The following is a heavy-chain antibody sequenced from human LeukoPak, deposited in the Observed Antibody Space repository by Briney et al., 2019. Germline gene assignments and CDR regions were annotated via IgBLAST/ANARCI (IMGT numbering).Heavy chain of an antibody. CDR3: ARGSATHQYSFDY. V-gene: IGHV3-23*01. CDR2: ISGSGGST. J-gene: IGHJ4*02. Sequence: TGGSLRLSCAASGFTFSSYAMSWVRQAPGKGLEWVSAISGSGGSTYYADSVKGRFTISRDNSKNTLYLQMNSLRAEDTAVYFCARGSATHQYSFDYWGQGTLVTVSS. CDR1: GFTFSSYA. D-gene: IGHD2-15*01.